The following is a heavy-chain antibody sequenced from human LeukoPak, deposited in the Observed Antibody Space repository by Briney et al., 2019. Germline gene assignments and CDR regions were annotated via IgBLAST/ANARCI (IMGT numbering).Heavy chain of an antibody. CDR1: GFTFSSYA. CDR2: ISSSSSYI. D-gene: IGHD3-22*01. Sequence: PGGSLRLSCAASGFTFSSYAMSWVRQAPGKGLEWVSSISSSSSYIYYADSVKGRFTISRDNAKNSLYLQMNSLRAEDTAVYYCARDRTGWYYDSSGYYDLDHWGQGTLVTVSS. V-gene: IGHV3-21*01. J-gene: IGHJ4*02. CDR3: ARDRTGWYYDSSGYYDLDH.